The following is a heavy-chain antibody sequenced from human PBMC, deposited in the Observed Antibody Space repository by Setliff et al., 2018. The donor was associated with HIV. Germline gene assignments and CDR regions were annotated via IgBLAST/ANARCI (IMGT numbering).Heavy chain of an antibody. CDR1: GFGFTFSSYC. J-gene: IGHJ6*03. V-gene: IGHV3-21*01. Sequence: HGESLKISCVASGFGFTFSSYCMDWFRQAPGKGLEWVSSISYGSTYIYQSDSVRGRFTISRDDAKKSLYLQMNSLGAEDTAVYYCARSGGIGNYHWDVWGKGTTVTVSS. CDR3: ARSGGIGNYHWDV. D-gene: IGHD3-16*01. CDR2: ISYGSTYI.